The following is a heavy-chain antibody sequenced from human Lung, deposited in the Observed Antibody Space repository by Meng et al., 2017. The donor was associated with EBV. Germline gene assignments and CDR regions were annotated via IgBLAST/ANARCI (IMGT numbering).Heavy chain of an antibody. CDR3: ARGLGGMTTSSFHYFDY. D-gene: IGHD1-1*01. CDR1: GGSFNGYY. CDR2: INDSGST. V-gene: IGHV4-34*01. Sequence: QVQVQQWGAGLLKPSETLSLTCAVYGGSFNGYYWTWIRQPPGKGLEWIGEINDSGSTNYNPSLKSRVTISGDTSKNQFSLKLNSVTAADTAVYYCARGLGGMTTSSFHYFDYWGQGTLVTVSS. J-gene: IGHJ4*02.